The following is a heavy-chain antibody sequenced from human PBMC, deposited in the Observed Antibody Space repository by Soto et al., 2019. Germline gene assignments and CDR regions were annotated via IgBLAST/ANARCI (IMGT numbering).Heavy chain of an antibody. Sequence: LRLSCAGSGFTFSSYAIRWVRQAPGKGLEWVSAISGSGGSTYYADSVKGRFTISRDNSKNTLYLQMNSLRAEDTAVYYCATIMATKGYGAFDIWGQGTMVTVSS. CDR2: ISGSGGST. CDR3: ATIMATKGYGAFDI. V-gene: IGHV3-23*01. J-gene: IGHJ3*02. CDR1: GFTFSSYA. D-gene: IGHD5-12*01.